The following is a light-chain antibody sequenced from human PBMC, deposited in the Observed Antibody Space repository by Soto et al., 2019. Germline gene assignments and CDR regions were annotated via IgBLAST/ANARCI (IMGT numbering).Light chain of an antibody. CDR3: LQDFNYPLA. J-gene: IGKJ1*01. V-gene: IGKV1-6*01. CDR2: AAS. CDR1: QVSGSD. Sequence: AIQMTHSPSSLSASIGDRVTITCRASQVSGSDLGWYQQKPGKAPKLLIYAASYLQTGVPSRFSGSGSGTDFTLTISSLQPEDSATYYCLQDFNYPLAFGQGTKVEIK.